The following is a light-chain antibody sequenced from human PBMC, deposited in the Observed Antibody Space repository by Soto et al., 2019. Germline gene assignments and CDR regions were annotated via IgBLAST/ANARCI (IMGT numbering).Light chain of an antibody. CDR2: EAN. CDR3: KSFTTSSTYV. V-gene: IGLV2-18*02. CDR1: SSDIGSYNR. J-gene: IGLJ1*01. Sequence: QSALTQPASVSGSPGQSITISCTGTSSDIGSYNRVSWYQQPPGTAPKLIIYEANNRPSGVPDRFSGSKSGNTASLTISGLQAEDEADYYCKSFTTSSTYVFGTGTKVTVL.